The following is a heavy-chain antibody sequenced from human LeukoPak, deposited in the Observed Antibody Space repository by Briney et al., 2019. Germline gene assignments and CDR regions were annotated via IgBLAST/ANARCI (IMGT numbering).Heavy chain of an antibody. J-gene: IGHJ3*01. Sequence: GRSLRLSCAASGFTFSSYGMHWVRQAPGKGLEWVAVISYDGSNKYYADSVKGRFTISRDNSKNTRYLQMNSLRAEDTAVYYCARGLGPRAFDLWGQGTMVTVSS. CDR2: ISYDGSNK. CDR1: GFTFSSYG. CDR3: ARGLGPRAFDL. D-gene: IGHD3-16*01. V-gene: IGHV3-30*03.